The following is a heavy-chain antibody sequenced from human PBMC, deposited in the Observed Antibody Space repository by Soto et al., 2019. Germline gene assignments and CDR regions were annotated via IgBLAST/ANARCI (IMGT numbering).Heavy chain of an antibody. D-gene: IGHD6-13*01. CDR1: GGTFSSYT. V-gene: IGHV1-69*08. CDR3: AREEALAPYGAAFDY. Sequence: QVPLVQSGAEVKKPGSSVKVSCKASGGTFSSYTISWVRQAPGQGLEWMGRIIPILGIANYAQKFQGRVTITADKSTSTAYMELSSLRSEDTAVYYCAREEALAPYGAAFDYWGQGTLVTVSS. CDR2: IIPILGIA. J-gene: IGHJ4*02.